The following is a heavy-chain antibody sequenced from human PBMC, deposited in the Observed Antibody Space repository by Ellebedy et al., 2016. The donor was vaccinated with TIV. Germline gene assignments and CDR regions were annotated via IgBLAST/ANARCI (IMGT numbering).Heavy chain of an antibody. CDR1: GFIFSDYA. Sequence: GESLKISCAASGFIFSDYAMTWVRQAPGKGLEWVSSISDLGGAAYYADSVSDRFTISRDNDKNTLSLQMNSLRAEDTAVYYCAKDNSSLSNRGWHGGVFDSWGQGSLVTVSS. J-gene: IGHJ4*02. V-gene: IGHV3-23*01. CDR3: AKDNSSLSNRGWHGGVFDS. D-gene: IGHD3-22*01. CDR2: ISDLGGAA.